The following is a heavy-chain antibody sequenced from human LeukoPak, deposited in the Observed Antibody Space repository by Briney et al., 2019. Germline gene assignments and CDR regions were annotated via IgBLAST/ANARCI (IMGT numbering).Heavy chain of an antibody. D-gene: IGHD4-17*01. CDR1: GFTFSSYA. J-gene: IGHJ6*02. CDR2: ISGSGGST. V-gene: IGHV3-23*01. Sequence: PGGSLRLSCAASGFTFSSYAMSWVRQDPGKGLEWVSAISGSGGSTYYADSVKGRFTISRDNSKNTLYLQMNSLRAEDTAVYYCAKDHPTTEYYYYGMDVWGQGTTVTVSS. CDR3: AKDHPTTEYYYYGMDV.